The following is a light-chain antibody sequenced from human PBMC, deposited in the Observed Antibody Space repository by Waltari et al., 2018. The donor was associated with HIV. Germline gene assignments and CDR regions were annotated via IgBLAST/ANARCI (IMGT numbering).Light chain of an antibody. CDR1: QSVSSN. CDR2: GAS. Sequence: EILMTPSLASLAVSRGERATLSCRARQSVSSNLAGYQQKPGQAPRLLIYGASTRATGIPARCSGSGSGTEFTLTISSLQSEDFAVYYCQQYNNWPPWTFGQGTKVEIK. CDR3: QQYNNWPPWT. V-gene: IGKV3-15*01. J-gene: IGKJ1*01.